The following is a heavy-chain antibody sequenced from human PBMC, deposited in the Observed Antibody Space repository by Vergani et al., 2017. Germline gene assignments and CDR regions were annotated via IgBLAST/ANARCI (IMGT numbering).Heavy chain of an antibody. Sequence: QVQLVEAGGGVVQPGGSLRLSCAASGFTFSSYGMHWVRQAPGKGLEWVAFIRYEVSNKYYAASGKGRFTISRDNSKNTLYLQMNSLRAEDKAVYYCEKEGYGVYFVHAFDIWGQGTMVTV. V-gene: IGHV3-30*02. D-gene: IGHD4-17*01. J-gene: IGHJ3*02. CDR3: EKEGYGVYFVHAFDI. CDR2: IRYEVSNK. CDR1: GFTFSSYG.